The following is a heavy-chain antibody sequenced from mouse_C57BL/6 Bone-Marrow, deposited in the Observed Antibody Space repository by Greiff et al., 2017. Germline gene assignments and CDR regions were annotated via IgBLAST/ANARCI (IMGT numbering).Heavy chain of an antibody. CDR1: GYTFTEYT. J-gene: IGHJ2*01. V-gene: IGHV1-62-2*01. Sequence: VKLMESGAELVKPGASVKLSCKASGYTFTEYTIHWVKQRSGQGLEWIGWFYPGSGSIKYNEKFKDKATLTADKSSSTVYMQLSRLTSEDSAVYFCARLEGSGELLYFDYWGQGTTLTVSS. CDR3: ARLEGSGELLYFDY. D-gene: IGHD1-1*01. CDR2: FYPGSGSI.